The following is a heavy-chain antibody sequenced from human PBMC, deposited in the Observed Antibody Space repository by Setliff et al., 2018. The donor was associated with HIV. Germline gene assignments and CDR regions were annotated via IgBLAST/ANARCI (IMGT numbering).Heavy chain of an antibody. CDR3: ARDYYYDSSGCRYFDY. Sequence: ASVKVSCKASGYTFTSYGISWVRQAPGQGLEWMGWISAYTANTNYAQKLQGRVTMTTDTSTSTAYMELRSLRSDDTAVYYCARDYYYDSSGCRYFDYWGQGTLVTVSS. J-gene: IGHJ4*02. D-gene: IGHD3-22*01. CDR1: GYTFTSYG. V-gene: IGHV1-18*01. CDR2: ISAYTANT.